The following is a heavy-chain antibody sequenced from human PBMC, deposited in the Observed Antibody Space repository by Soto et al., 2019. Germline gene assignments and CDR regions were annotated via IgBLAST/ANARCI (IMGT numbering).Heavy chain of an antibody. Sequence: SETLSVTCAMSVYSISIGYYWGWLRQPPVKGLRWIASIYHGGSTYYNPSLNRRVTLSIDMTNNHVSLILNSVTAADTAVYYCARVGPWVPYYYDSSPYNFENWFDPWGQGTMVTVSS. V-gene: IGHV4-38-2*01. J-gene: IGHJ5*02. CDR3: ARVGPWVPYYYDSSPYNFENWFDP. CDR1: VYSISIGYY. D-gene: IGHD3-22*01. CDR2: IYHGGST.